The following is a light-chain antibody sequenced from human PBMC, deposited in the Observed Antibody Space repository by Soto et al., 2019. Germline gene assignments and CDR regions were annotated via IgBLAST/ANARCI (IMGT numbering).Light chain of an antibody. CDR1: SSDVGGYNR. J-gene: IGLJ1*01. CDR2: DVT. CDR3: SSYTTSSSLEGV. Sequence: QSALTQPASVSGSPGQSITISCTGTSSDVGGYNRVSWYQQHPGKAPKLMIYDVTIRPSGVSNRFSGSKSGNTASLTISELQAEHVAEYYCSSYTTSSSLEGVFGTGTKVTVL. V-gene: IGLV2-14*01.